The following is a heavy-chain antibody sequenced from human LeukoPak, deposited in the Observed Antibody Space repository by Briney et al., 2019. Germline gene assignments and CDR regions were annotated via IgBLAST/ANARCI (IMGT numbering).Heavy chain of an antibody. V-gene: IGHV3-23*01. D-gene: IGHD3-10*01. CDR2: ISGSGATT. CDR1: GFTFSTYA. CDR3: ARASFAMVRGVGFDP. Sequence: GGSLRLSCAASGFTFSTYAMTWVRQAPGKGLEWVSSISGSGATTYYADSVKGRFTISRDNSKSTLFLQMNSLRADDTAVYYCARASFAMVRGVGFDPWGQGTLVTVSS. J-gene: IGHJ5*02.